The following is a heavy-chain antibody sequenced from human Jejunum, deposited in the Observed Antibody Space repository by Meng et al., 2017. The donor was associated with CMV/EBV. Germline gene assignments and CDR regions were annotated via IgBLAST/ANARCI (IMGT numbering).Heavy chain of an antibody. CDR2: IYSGGNT. D-gene: IGHD6-13*01. Sequence: QVPVQEAGPKLVKPSQTLSLNCTGTGDAINGPHWNWIRQPVEKGLEWIGLIYSGGNTNYNPSLQSRVTMSVDTSKNQLSLKLTSVTAADTAVYYCARDLPPSGSTWYGTFDYWGQGILVTVSS. CDR1: GDAINGPH. CDR3: ARDLPPSGSTWYGTFDY. J-gene: IGHJ4*02. V-gene: IGHV4-4*07.